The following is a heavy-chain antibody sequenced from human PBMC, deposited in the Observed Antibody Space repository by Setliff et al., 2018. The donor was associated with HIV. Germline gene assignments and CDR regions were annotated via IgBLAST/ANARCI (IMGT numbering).Heavy chain of an antibody. CDR2: ISSSSTYI. J-gene: IGHJ6*03. CDR1: GFTFSSYR. D-gene: IGHD1-20*01. CDR3: TRDYAYDWNAVMDV. Sequence: GESLKISCAASGFTFSSYRMNWVRQAPGKGLEWVSSISSSSTYIYYADSVKGRFTISRDDAKSSLYLQTNSLRAEDTAVYYCTRDYAYDWNAVMDVWGKGTTVTVSS. V-gene: IGHV3-21*01.